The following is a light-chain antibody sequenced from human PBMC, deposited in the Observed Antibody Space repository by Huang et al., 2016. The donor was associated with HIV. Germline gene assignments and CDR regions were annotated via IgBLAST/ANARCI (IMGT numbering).Light chain of an antibody. CDR1: QSVGTY. CDR2: DAA. Sequence: ENMLTQSPATLSLSPGKRATLSCRASQSVGTYLAWYQPKPGQAPRLLIYDAAFRATGIPVRFSGSGSETNFTLTISRLEPEDFAVYYCQDRYNWPRFTFGPGTKVDIK. V-gene: IGKV3-11*01. CDR3: QDRYNWPRFT. J-gene: IGKJ3*01.